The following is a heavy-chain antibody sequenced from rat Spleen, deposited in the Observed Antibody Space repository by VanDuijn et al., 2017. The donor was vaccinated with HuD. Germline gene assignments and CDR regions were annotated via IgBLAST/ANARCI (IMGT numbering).Heavy chain of an antibody. CDR1: GFSLTNYG. V-gene: IGHV2-15*01. CDR3: ARGNGSYYPYVMDV. CDR2: IWSGGST. Sequence: QVQLKESGPGLVQPSQTLSLTCTVSGFSLTNYGVSWVRQPPGKGLEWIGAIWSGGSTDYNSALKSRLSISRDTSKSQVLLKMNSLQTEDRATYYCARGNGSYYPYVMDVWGQGAPVTVSS. D-gene: IGHD1-12*02. J-gene: IGHJ4*01.